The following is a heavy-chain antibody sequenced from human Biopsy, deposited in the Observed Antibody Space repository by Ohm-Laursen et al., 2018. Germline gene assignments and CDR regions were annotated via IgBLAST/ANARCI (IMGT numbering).Heavy chain of an antibody. CDR3: ARDKITYCTSTSCDYFGMDV. CDR1: GASIEEYY. V-gene: IGHV4-59*01. Sequence: PSDTLSLTCTVSGASIEEYYWTWIRQAPGKTLEWIASINYRGNTNYNPSLKSRVTMSAYTSTNQFSLKLTSVTAADTAVYYCARDKITYCTSTSCDYFGMDVWGQGTTVTVSS. CDR2: INYRGNT. D-gene: IGHD2-2*01. J-gene: IGHJ6*02.